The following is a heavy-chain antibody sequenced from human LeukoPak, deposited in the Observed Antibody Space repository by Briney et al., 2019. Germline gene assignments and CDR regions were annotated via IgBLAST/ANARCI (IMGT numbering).Heavy chain of an antibody. CDR3: ARGLQWLSAFDI. V-gene: IGHV4-34*01. CDR1: GGSFSGYY. CDR2: INHSGST. J-gene: IGHJ3*02. Sequence: SETLSLTCAVYGGSFSGYYWSWIRQPPGKGLEWIGEINHSGSTNYNPSLKSRVTISVDTSKNQFSLKLSSVTAADTAVYYCARGLQWLSAFDIWGQGTMVTVS. D-gene: IGHD6-19*01.